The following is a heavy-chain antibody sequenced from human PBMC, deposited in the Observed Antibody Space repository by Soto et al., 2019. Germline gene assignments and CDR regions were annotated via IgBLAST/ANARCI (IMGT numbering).Heavy chain of an antibody. CDR1: GFTFSSYA. CDR3: AREKYYYDSSGYGTLDY. CDR2: ISYDGSNK. J-gene: IGHJ4*02. V-gene: IGHV3-30-3*01. Sequence: QPGGSLRLSCAASGFTFSSYAMHWVRQAPGKGLEWVAVISYDGSNKYYADSVKGRFTISRDNSKNTLYLQMNSLRAEDTAVYYCAREKYYYDSSGYGTLDYWGQGTLVTVSS. D-gene: IGHD3-22*01.